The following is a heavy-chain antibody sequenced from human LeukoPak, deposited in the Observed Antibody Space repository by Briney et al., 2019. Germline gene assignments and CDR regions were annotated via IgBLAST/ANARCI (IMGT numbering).Heavy chain of an antibody. D-gene: IGHD5-18*01. V-gene: IGHV3-64*01. CDR1: GFTFSSYA. CDR3: ARDRGYSYGPYAYYFDY. Sequence: PGGSLRLSCAASGFTFSSYAMHWLRQAPGKGLEYVSAISSNGGSTYYANSVKGRFTISRDNSKNTLYLQMGSLRAEDMAVYYCARDRGYSYGPYAYYFDYWGQGTLVTVSS. J-gene: IGHJ4*02. CDR2: ISSNGGST.